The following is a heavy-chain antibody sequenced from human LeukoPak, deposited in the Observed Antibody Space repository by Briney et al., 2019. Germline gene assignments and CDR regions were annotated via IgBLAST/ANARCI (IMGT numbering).Heavy chain of an antibody. Sequence: SETLFLTCTVSGGSISSYYWSWIRQPPGKGLEWIGYIYYSGSTNYNPSLKSRVTISVDTSKNQFSLKLSSVTAADTAVYYCAGGHTSGWYFDYWGQGTLVTVSS. J-gene: IGHJ4*02. CDR2: IYYSGST. D-gene: IGHD6-19*01. V-gene: IGHV4-59*01. CDR1: GGSISSYY. CDR3: AGGHTSGWYFDY.